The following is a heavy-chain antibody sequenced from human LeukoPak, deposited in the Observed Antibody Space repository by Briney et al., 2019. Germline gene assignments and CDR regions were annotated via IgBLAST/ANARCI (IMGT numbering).Heavy chain of an antibody. J-gene: IGHJ4*02. D-gene: IGHD3-3*01. Sequence: PSETLSLTCTVSGGSISSNSYYWGWIRQPPGKGLEWIGNIYYSGRTYYNPSLKSRVTIFVDTSRNQFSLNLSSVTAADTAVYYCARHEQFLEWCFDYWGQGTLVTVSS. V-gene: IGHV4-39*01. CDR2: IYYSGRT. CDR3: ARHEQFLEWCFDY. CDR1: GGSISSNSYY.